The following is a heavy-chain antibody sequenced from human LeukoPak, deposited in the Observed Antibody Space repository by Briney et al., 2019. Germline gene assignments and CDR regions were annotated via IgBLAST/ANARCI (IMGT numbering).Heavy chain of an antibody. CDR3: ARVASNYDFDY. Sequence: GGSLRLSCAASGFTFSTFAMIWVRQPPGKGLEWVSSIFPSGGEIHYADSVRGRFTISRDNSKSTLSLQMNSLRAEDTALYYCARVASNYDFDYWGQGTLVTVSS. CDR2: IFPSGGEI. V-gene: IGHV3-23*01. J-gene: IGHJ4*02. D-gene: IGHD4-11*01. CDR1: GFTFSTFA.